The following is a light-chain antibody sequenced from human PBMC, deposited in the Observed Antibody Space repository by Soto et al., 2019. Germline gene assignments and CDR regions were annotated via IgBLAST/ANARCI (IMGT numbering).Light chain of an antibody. Sequence: EIVMTQSPATRSVSPGERAALSCRASQSVSSDLAWYHQKPGQAPRVVIYGASNRATGIPDRFSGSGSGTEFTLTISSLKSEDFAVYYCQQYNNWPWTFGQGTKVDIK. V-gene: IGKV3D-15*01. CDR2: GAS. J-gene: IGKJ1*01. CDR1: QSVSSD. CDR3: QQYNNWPWT.